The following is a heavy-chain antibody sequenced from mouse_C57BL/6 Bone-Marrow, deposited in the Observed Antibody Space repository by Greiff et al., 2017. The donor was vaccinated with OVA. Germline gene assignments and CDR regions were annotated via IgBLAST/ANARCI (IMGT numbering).Heavy chain of an antibody. CDR3: AREGDYYGSSYWYFDV. CDR2: VYPYNGGT. Sequence: EVQVVESGPVLVKPGPSVKISCKASGFTFTDYYMHWVKQSHGKSLEWIGLVYPYNGGTSYNQKFKGKATLTVDTSSSTAYMELNSLTSEDSAVYYCAREGDYYGSSYWYFDVWGTGTTVTVSS. J-gene: IGHJ1*03. CDR1: GFTFTDYY. V-gene: IGHV1-36*01. D-gene: IGHD1-1*01.